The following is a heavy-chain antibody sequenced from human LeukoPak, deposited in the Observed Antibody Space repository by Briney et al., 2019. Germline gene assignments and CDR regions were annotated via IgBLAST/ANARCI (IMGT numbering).Heavy chain of an antibody. CDR1: GYTFTGYY. CDR3: ARSRTTMIVVVITPGFDY. J-gene: IGHJ4*02. Sequence: ASVKVSCKASGYTFTGYYMHWVRQATGQGLEWMGWINPNSGGTNYAQKFQGRVTMTRDTSISTAYMELSRLRSDDTAVYYCARSRTTMIVVVITPGFDYWGQGTLVTVSS. V-gene: IGHV1-2*02. D-gene: IGHD3-22*01. CDR2: INPNSGGT.